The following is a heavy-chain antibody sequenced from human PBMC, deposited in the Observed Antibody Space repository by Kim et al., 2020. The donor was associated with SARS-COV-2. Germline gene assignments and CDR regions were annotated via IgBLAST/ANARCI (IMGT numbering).Heavy chain of an antibody. CDR3: AKGGGGDHGY. CDR2: ISPSSSRT. D-gene: IGHD2-21*01. CDR1: GFTFSTSA. Sequence: GGSLRLSCAASGFTFSTSALCWVRQAPGKGLDWVSTISPSSSRTDYSDSVKGRSSISRDDSTNTLYLQMNSLRPDDTAVYYCAKGGGGDHGYWGQGTLVTVSS. J-gene: IGHJ4*02. V-gene: IGHV3-23*01.